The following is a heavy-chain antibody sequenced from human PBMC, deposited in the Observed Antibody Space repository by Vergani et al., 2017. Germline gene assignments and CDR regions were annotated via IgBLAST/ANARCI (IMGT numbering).Heavy chain of an antibody. Sequence: EVQLVESGGGLVKPGGSLRLSCAASGFTFSSYSMNWVRQATGKGLEWVSSISSSRSYIYYADSVKGRFTISRDNAKNSLYLQMNSLRAEDTAVYYCAILGAVATIPGFDYWGQGTLVTVSS. CDR2: ISSSRSYI. CDR3: AILGAVATIPGFDY. CDR1: GFTFSSYS. D-gene: IGHD5-12*01. V-gene: IGHV3-21*01. J-gene: IGHJ4*02.